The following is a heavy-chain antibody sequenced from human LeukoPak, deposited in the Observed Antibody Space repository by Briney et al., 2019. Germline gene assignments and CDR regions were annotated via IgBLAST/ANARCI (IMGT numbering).Heavy chain of an antibody. J-gene: IGHJ6*03. CDR1: GGSISSYY. D-gene: IGHD4-17*01. CDR2: IYYSGST. Sequence: PSETLSLTCTVSGGSISSYYWSWIRQPPGKGLEWIGYIYYSGSTNYNPSLKSRVTISVDTSKNQFSLKLSSVTAADTAVYYCARVPPKTTVPTRYYYYYVDVWGKGTTVTVSS. V-gene: IGHV4-59*01. CDR3: ARVPPKTTVPTRYYYYYVDV.